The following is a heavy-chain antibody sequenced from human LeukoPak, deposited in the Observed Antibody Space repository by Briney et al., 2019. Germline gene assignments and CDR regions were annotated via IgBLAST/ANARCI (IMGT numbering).Heavy chain of an antibody. J-gene: IGHJ4*02. Sequence: PSETLSLTCTVSGGSISSSSYYWGWIRQPPGKGLEWIGSIYYSGSTYYNPSLKSRVTISVDTSKNQFSLKLSSVTAADTAVYYCARDVYYDFWSGYLHYFDYWGQGTLVTVSS. D-gene: IGHD3-3*01. V-gene: IGHV4-39*07. CDR2: IYYSGST. CDR1: GGSISSSSYY. CDR3: ARDVYYDFWSGYLHYFDY.